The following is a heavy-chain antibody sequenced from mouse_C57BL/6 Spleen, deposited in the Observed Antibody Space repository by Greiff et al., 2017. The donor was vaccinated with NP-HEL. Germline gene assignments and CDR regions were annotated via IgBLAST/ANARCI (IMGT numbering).Heavy chain of an antibody. J-gene: IGHJ2*01. D-gene: IGHD2-12*01. CDR2: IYPGDGDT. CDR3: ARDYSDFLDY. V-gene: IGHV1-82*01. CDR1: GYAFSSSW. Sequence: VQLQQSGPELVKPGASVKISCKASGYAFSSSWMNWVKQRPGKGLEWIGRIYPGDGDTNYNGKFKGKATLTADKSSSTAYMQLSRLTSEDSAVYFCARDYSDFLDYWGQGTTLTVSS.